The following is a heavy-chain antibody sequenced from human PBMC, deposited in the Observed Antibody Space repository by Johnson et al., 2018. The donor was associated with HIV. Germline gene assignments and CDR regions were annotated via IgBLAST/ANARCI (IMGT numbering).Heavy chain of an antibody. V-gene: IGHV3-33*06. CDR2: IWYDGSNK. CDR1: GFTFSNYG. J-gene: IGHJ3*02. Sequence: QVQLVESGGGVVQPGRSLRLSCAASGFTFSNYGMHWVRQAPGKGLEWVAVIWYDGSNKSYADSVKGRFTISRDNSKDTLSLQMNSLRDEDTAVYYCEKVRRPGGVRDVFDIWGQGTMVTVSS. D-gene: IGHD2-8*02. CDR3: EKVRRPGGVRDVFDI.